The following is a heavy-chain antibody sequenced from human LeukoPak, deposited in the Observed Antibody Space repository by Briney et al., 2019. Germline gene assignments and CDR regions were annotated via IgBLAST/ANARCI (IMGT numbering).Heavy chain of an antibody. Sequence: SVRVSCKASGYTFTGYYIHWVRQAPGQGLEWMGGIIPIFGTANYAQKFQGRVTITADGSTSTAYMELSSLRSEDTAVYYCAREYYYDSSGYFDYWGQGTLVTVSS. D-gene: IGHD3-22*01. CDR3: AREYYYDSSGYFDY. CDR1: GYTFTGYY. CDR2: IIPIFGTA. V-gene: IGHV1-69*13. J-gene: IGHJ4*02.